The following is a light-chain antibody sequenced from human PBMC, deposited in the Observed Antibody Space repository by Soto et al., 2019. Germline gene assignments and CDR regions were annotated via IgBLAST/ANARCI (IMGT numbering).Light chain of an antibody. Sequence: IQMTQSPSSLSASVGDKVTITCQASHDIGNSLNWYQDKPGQPPKLVIYDAYNLETGVPSTFSGNGYGTDFTFTISSLRPEDIATYYCQKSDHLPLFGPGTKVDI. CDR3: QKSDHLPL. J-gene: IGKJ3*01. V-gene: IGKV1-33*01. CDR2: DAY. CDR1: HDIGNS.